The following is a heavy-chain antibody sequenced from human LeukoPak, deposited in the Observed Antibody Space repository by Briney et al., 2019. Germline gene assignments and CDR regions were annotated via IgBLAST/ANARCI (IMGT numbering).Heavy chain of an antibody. J-gene: IGHJ4*02. CDR2: ISSSGSTI. D-gene: IGHD3-10*01. Sequence: GGSLRLSCAASGFTFSSYEMNWVRQAPGKGLEWVSYISSSGSTIYYADSVKGRFTISRDNAKNSLYLQMNSLRAEDTAAYYCARGFDYYGSGSSLDYWGQGTLVTVSS. V-gene: IGHV3-48*03. CDR1: GFTFSSYE. CDR3: ARGFDYYGSGSSLDY.